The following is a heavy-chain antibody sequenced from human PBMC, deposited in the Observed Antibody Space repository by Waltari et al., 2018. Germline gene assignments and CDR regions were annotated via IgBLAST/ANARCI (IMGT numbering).Heavy chain of an antibody. V-gene: IGHV4-59*11. J-gene: IGHJ3*02. CDR2: IFYSATT. Sequence: QVHLQESGPGLVEPSETLSLTCTVSGDSIRGHYCSWFRQPPGTGLEWIGYIFYSATTNYNPSLKSRVTISGDMSKNQLALSLSSVTAADTAVYYCARGFGAYCGDDCSDPFDIWGRGTVVTVSS. CDR3: ARGFGAYCGDDCSDPFDI. CDR1: GDSIRGHY. D-gene: IGHD2-21*01.